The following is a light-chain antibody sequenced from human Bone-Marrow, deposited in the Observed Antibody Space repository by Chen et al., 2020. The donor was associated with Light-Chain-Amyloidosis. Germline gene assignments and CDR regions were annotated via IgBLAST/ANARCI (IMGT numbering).Light chain of an antibody. Sequence: QSALTQPPSASGSPGQSVTISCTGTSSDVGDYNYVSWYQQHPGKAPKLIIYDVTERPSGVPDRFSGSESGTTAALTVSELQAEDEAEYYCYSYSVGSNYVFGTGTKVIVL. J-gene: IGLJ1*01. CDR3: YSYSVGSNYV. CDR1: SSDVGDYNY. V-gene: IGLV2-8*01. CDR2: DVT.